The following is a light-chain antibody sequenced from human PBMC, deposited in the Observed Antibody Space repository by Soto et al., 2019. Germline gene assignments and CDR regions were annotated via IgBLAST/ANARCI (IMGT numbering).Light chain of an antibody. CDR2: DTN. V-gene: IGLV7-46*01. CDR1: TGAVTTSHY. CDR3: LLSYSGARV. Sequence: QAVVTQEPSLTVSPGGTVTFTCDSSTGAVTTSHYPCWFQQRPGRAPRTLIYDTNNKHYWTPARFSASLLGGKAALTLSGAQPEDEADYYCLLSYSGARVFGGGTKLTVL. J-gene: IGLJ2*01.